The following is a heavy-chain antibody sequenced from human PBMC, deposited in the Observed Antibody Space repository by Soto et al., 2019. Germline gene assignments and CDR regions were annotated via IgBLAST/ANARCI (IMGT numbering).Heavy chain of an antibody. CDR1: GYTFTDYY. D-gene: IGHD6-19*01. Sequence: ASVKVSCKASGYTFTDYYMHWVRQAPGQGREGMGWINPNSGGTNYAQKFEGRVTMTRETSISTAYMELNRLKSDDTAGYYCARDQSPSSGWPGMDVWGQGPTVTVSS. J-gene: IGHJ6*02. V-gene: IGHV1-2*02. CDR3: ARDQSPSSGWPGMDV. CDR2: INPNSGGT.